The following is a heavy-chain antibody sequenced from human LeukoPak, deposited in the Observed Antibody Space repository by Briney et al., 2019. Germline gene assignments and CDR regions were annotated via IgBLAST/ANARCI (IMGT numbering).Heavy chain of an antibody. CDR1: GGSISSSSYY. CDR2: IYYSGST. V-gene: IGHV4-39*07. CDR3: ARETDSPYYYDSSGYAFDI. Sequence: SETLSLTCTVSGGSISSSSYYWGWIRQPPGKGLEWIGSIYYSGSTCYNPSLKSRVTIAVDTSKNQFSLKLSSVTAADTAVYYCARETDSPYYYDSSGYAFDIWGQGTMVTVSS. J-gene: IGHJ3*02. D-gene: IGHD3-22*01.